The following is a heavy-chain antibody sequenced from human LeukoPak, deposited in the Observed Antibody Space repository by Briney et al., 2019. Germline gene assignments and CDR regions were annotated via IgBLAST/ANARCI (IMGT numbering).Heavy chain of an antibody. V-gene: IGHV4-39*01. CDR3: ARPLAAAGTFDY. D-gene: IGHD6-13*01. Sequence: PSETLSLTCTVSGGSISSSSYYWGWIRQPPGKGLEWIGSIYYSGSTYYNPFLKSRVTISVDTSKNQFSLKLSSVTAADTAVYYCARPLAAAGTFDYWGQGTLVTVSS. J-gene: IGHJ4*02. CDR2: IYYSGST. CDR1: GGSISSSSYY.